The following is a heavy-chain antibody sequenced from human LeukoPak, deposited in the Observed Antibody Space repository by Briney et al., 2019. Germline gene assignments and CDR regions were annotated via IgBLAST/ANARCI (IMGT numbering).Heavy chain of an antibody. D-gene: IGHD3-22*01. CDR1: GGSFSGYY. V-gene: IGHV4-34*01. CDR2: INHSGST. J-gene: IGHJ4*02. CDR3: ARDLSLIALTD. Sequence: SETLSLTCAVYGGSFSGYYWSWIRQPPGKGLEWIGEINHSGSTNYNPSLKSRVTISVDTSKNQFSLKLSSVTAADTAVYYCARDLSLIALTDWGQGTLVTVSP.